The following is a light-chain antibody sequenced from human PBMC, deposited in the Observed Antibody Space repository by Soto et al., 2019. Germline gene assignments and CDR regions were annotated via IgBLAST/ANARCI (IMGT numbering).Light chain of an antibody. CDR3: QTWGTGIYVV. CDR1: SGHSSYA. CDR2: LNSDGSH. V-gene: IGLV4-69*01. Sequence: QPVLTQSPSASASLGASVKLTCTLSSGHSSYAIAWHQQQPEKGPRYLMKLNSDGSHSKGDGIPDRFSGSSSGAERDLTISSLQSDDEDASYCQTWGTGIYVVFGGGTKLTVL. J-gene: IGLJ2*01.